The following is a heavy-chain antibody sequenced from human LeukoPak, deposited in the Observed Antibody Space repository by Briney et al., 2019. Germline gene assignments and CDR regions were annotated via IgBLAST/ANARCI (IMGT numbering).Heavy chain of an antibody. D-gene: IGHD6-19*01. V-gene: IGHV3-23*01. CDR3: AKEDRIAVAGRFGGY. CDR1: GFTFSSYA. CDR2: ISGSGGSA. J-gene: IGHJ4*02. Sequence: PGGSLRLSCAATGFTFSSYAMSWVRQAPGKGLEWISSISGSGGSAYYADSVKGRFTISRDNSKNTLYLQMNSLRAEDTAVYYCAKEDRIAVAGRFGGYWGQGTLVTVSS.